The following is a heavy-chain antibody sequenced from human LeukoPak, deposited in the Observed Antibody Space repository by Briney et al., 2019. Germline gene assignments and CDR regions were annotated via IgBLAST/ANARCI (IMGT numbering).Heavy chain of an antibody. CDR1: GGSFSGYY. D-gene: IGHD2-2*01. J-gene: IGHJ6*02. CDR2: INHSGST. Sequence: SETLSLTCAVYGGSFSGYYWSWIRQPPGKGLEWIGEINHSGSTNYNPSLKSRVTISVDTSKNQFSLKLSSVTAADTAVYYCARGCDIVVVPAAQDEDYYYGMDVWGQGTTVTVSS. CDR3: ARGCDIVVVPAAQDEDYYYGMDV. V-gene: IGHV4-34*01.